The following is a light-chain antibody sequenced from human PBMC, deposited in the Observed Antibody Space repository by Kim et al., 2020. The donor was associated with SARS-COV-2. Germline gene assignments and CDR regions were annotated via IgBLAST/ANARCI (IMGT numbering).Light chain of an antibody. CDR2: GAS. J-gene: IGKJ4*01. CDR1: QTVSSSY. CDR3: QQYNSSPYT. Sequence: SPGERATLSCRTSQTVSSSYLAWYQQKPGQAPRLLIYGASTRATGIPDRFSGSGSGTDFTLTISRLEPEDFAVYYCQQYNSSPYTFGGGTKVDIK. V-gene: IGKV3-20*01.